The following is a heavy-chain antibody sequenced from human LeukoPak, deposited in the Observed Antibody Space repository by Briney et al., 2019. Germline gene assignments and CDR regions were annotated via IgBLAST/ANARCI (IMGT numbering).Heavy chain of an antibody. CDR1: GFTFRSYA. Sequence: GGSLRLSCAASGFTFRSYAMSWVRQAPGKGLEWVSSISGSGVGTYYADSVKGRFTLSRDNSNNTLSLQMNSLRADDTAVYYCAKTHRGSANFYFFDYWGQGSLVTVSS. CDR3: AKTHRGSANFYFFDY. V-gene: IGHV3-23*01. CDR2: ISGSGVGT. D-gene: IGHD6-19*01. J-gene: IGHJ4*02.